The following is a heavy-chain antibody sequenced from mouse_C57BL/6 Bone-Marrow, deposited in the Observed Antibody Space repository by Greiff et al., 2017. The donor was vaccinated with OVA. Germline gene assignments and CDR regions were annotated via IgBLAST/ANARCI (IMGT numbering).Heavy chain of an antibody. CDR1: GFTFSSYA. Sequence: EVKLQESGGGLVKPGGSLKLSCAASGFTFSSYAMSWVRQTPEKRLEWVATISDGGSYTYYPDNVKGRFTISRDNAKNNLYLQMSHLKSEDTAMYYCARVGYGNYFSWFAYWGQGTLVTVSA. CDR3: ARVGYGNYFSWFAY. J-gene: IGHJ3*01. CDR2: ISDGGSYT. D-gene: IGHD2-1*01. V-gene: IGHV5-4*03.